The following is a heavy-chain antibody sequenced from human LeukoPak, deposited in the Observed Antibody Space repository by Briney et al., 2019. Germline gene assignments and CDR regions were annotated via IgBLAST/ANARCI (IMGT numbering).Heavy chain of an antibody. CDR2: IQYSGTT. J-gene: IGHJ4*02. Sequence: SETLSLTCTVSSGSITGYYWAWIRQPPGKGLEWIGYIQYSGTTEYNPSLASRAGISVDTAKDQFSLNLRSVTAADTAVYYCARDRAAGTLDFWGQGTLVTVSS. CDR1: SGSITGYY. CDR3: ARDRAAGTLDF. D-gene: IGHD6-13*01. V-gene: IGHV4-59*01.